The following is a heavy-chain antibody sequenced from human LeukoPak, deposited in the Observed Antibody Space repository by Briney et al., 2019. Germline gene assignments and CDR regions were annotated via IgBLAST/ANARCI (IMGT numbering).Heavy chain of an antibody. CDR3: ARWVVDHDAFDI. CDR2: INHSGST. Sequence: SETLSLTCAVYGGSFSGYYWSWIRQPPGKGLEWIGEINHSGSTNYNPSLKSRVTISVDTSKNQFSLKLSPVTAADTAVYYCARWVVDHDAFDIWGQGTMVTVSS. D-gene: IGHD5-12*01. CDR1: GGSFSGYY. J-gene: IGHJ3*02. V-gene: IGHV4-34*01.